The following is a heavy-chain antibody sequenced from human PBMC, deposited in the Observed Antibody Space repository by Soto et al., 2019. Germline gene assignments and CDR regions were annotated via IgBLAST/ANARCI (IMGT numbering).Heavy chain of an antibody. CDR1: GFTFSSYG. D-gene: IGHD3-22*01. Sequence: GGSLRLSCAASGFTFSSYGMHWVRQAPGKGLEWVAVISYDGSNKYYADSVKGRFTISRDNSKNTLYLQMNSLRAEETAVYYCAKENDSTGYANDAFDLWGQGTMVTVSS. J-gene: IGHJ3*01. CDR3: AKENDSTGYANDAFDL. V-gene: IGHV3-30*18. CDR2: ISYDGSNK.